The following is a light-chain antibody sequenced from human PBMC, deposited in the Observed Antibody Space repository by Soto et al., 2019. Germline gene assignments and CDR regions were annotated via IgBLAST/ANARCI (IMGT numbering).Light chain of an antibody. CDR1: QSVLYSSNNKNF. CDR2: WAS. V-gene: IGKV4-1*01. CDR3: QQYYNIPKT. J-gene: IGKJ1*01. Sequence: DIVMTQSPDSLAVSLGERATINCKSSQSVLYSSNNKNFLAWYQQKPGQPPKLLIYWASTRESGVPDRFSGSGSGTDFTLTISSLQAEDVAVYYCQQYYNIPKTFGQGTTGDIK.